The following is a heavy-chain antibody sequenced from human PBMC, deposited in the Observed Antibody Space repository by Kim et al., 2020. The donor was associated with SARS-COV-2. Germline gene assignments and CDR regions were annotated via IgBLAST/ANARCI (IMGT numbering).Heavy chain of an antibody. CDR3: SRGSFQQGFDP. J-gene: IGHJ5*02. D-gene: IGHD6-13*01. V-gene: IGHV3-74*01. Sequence: GGSLRLSCEAAGFTFSSYWMNWVRQGPGKGLVWVSRINSAGTTTHYADFVKGRFTISRDNAKNTLHLQLNSLGVEDTAIYFCSRGSFQQGFDPWGQGTLVTVSS. CDR2: INSAGTTT. CDR1: GFTFSSYW.